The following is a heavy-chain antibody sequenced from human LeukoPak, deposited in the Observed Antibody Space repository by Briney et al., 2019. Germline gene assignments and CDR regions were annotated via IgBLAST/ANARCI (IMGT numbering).Heavy chain of an antibody. Sequence: PGGSLRLSCAASGFTFSSYSMNWVRQAPGKGLEWVSSISSSSSYIYYADSVKGRFTTSRDNSKSTLYLQMNSLRAEDTAIYYCAKMFHTDGYYLGGHLFDAWGQGTLVTVSS. CDR2: ISSSSSYI. V-gene: IGHV3-21*04. J-gene: IGHJ5*02. CDR3: AKMFHTDGYYLGGHLFDA. D-gene: IGHD3-22*01. CDR1: GFTFSSYS.